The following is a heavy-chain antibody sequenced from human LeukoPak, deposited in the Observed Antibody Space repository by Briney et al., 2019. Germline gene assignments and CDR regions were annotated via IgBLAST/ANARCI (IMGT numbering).Heavy chain of an antibody. CDR2: INHSGST. CDR1: GGSFSGYY. J-gene: IGHJ4*02. CDR3: ARGARIAVAGTDY. D-gene: IGHD6-19*01. V-gene: IGHV4-34*01. Sequence: KPSETLSLTCAVYGGSFSGYYWSWIRQPPGEGLEWIGEINHSGSTNYNPSLKSRVTISVDTSKNQFSLKLSSVTAADTAVYYCARGARIAVAGTDYWGQGTLVTVSS.